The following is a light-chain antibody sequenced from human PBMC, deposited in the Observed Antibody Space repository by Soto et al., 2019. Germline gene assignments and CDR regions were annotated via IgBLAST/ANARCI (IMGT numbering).Light chain of an antibody. J-gene: IGKJ1*01. CDR1: QSDSSN. CDR2: DAS. CDR3: QQRSNWPPT. Sequence: EIVLTQSPGTLSLSPGERATLSCGASQSDSSNLAWYQQKPGHAPRLLIYDASNRATGIPARFGGSGSGTDFTLTISTLEPEDFAVYYCQQRSNWPPTFGQGTKVDIK. V-gene: IGKV3-11*01.